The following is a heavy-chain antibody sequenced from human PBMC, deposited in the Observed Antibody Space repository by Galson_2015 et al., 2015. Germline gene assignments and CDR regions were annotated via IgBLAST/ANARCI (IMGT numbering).Heavy chain of an antibody. J-gene: IGHJ4*02. CDR1: GFTFSSYA. CDR3: AKVGGRLLEWLLYVDY. V-gene: IGHV3-23*01. CDR2: ISGSGGST. Sequence: SLRLSCAASGFTFSSYAMSWVRQAPGKGLEWVSAISGSGGSTYYADSGKGRFTISRDNSKNTLYLQMNSLRAEDTAVYYCAKVGGRLLEWLLYVDYWGRETLATVSS. D-gene: IGHD3-3*01.